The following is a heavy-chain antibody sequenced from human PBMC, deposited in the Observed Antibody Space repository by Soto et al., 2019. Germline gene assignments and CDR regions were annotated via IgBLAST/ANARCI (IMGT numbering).Heavy chain of an antibody. Sequence: PSETLSLTCAVYGGSFIGYYCILLRQPPGKWLEWIGEINHSGSPNYNPSLKGRVTISVDTSKNQFSLKMTSVTAADTAVYYCATANWSHHYFDPWGQGTLVTVSS. D-gene: IGHD1-1*01. V-gene: IGHV4-34*01. J-gene: IGHJ5*02. CDR2: INHSGSP. CDR1: GGSFIGYY. CDR3: ATANWSHHYFDP.